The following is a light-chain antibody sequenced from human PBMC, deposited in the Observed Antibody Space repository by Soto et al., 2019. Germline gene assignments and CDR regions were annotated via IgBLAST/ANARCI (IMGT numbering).Light chain of an antibody. Sequence: QSVLTQPASVSGSPGQSITISCSGTSSDIGAYDYVSWYQQHPGRAPKLIIYEVNNRPSGVSNRFSGSKSANTASLTISGLQADDEADYYCSSFTSTSTQVFGGGTKLTVL. CDR3: SSFTSTSTQV. J-gene: IGLJ3*02. V-gene: IGLV2-14*01. CDR2: EVN. CDR1: SSDIGAYDY.